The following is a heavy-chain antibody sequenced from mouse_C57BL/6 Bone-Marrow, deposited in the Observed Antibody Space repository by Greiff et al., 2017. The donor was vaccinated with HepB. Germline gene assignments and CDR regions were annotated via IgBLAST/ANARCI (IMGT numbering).Heavy chain of an antibody. D-gene: IGHD2-5*01. V-gene: IGHV14-1*01. CDR3: TTVYSNPFAY. Sequence: EVQLQQSGAELVRPGASVKLSCTASGFNIKDYYMHWVKQRPEQGLEWIGRIDPEDGDTEYATKFQGKATMTADTSSNTAYLQLSSLTSDDTAVYYCTTVYSNPFAYWGQGTLVTVSA. CDR2: IDPEDGDT. J-gene: IGHJ3*01. CDR1: GFNIKDYY.